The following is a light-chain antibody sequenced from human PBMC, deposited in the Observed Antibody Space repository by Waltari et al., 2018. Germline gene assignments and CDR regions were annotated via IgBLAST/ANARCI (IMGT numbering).Light chain of an antibody. CDR2: EVT. CDR3: SSYTTSRTYV. J-gene: IGLJ1*01. CDR1: NSDVGSYNF. V-gene: IGLV2-14*01. Sequence: QSPLTQPASVSGSPGQSITISCTGTNSDVGSYNFVSWYQQHPGEAPKLMIFEVTNRPSGVSNRFSGSKSGNTASLIISGLQGEDEVDYYCSSYTTSRTYVFGTGTKVTVL.